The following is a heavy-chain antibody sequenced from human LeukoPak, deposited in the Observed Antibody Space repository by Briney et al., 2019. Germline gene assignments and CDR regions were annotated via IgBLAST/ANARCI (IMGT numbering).Heavy chain of an antibody. V-gene: IGHV3-7*01. J-gene: IGHJ4*02. Sequence: TGGSLRLSCAASGFTFSSYWMSWVRQAPGKGLEWVANIKQDGSEKYYVDSVKGRFTISRDNAKNSLYLQMNSLRAEDTAVYYGARVLSSPYDSSGYLDYWGQGTLVTVSS. CDR1: GFTFSSYW. CDR2: IKQDGSEK. D-gene: IGHD3-22*01. CDR3: ARVLSSPYDSSGYLDY.